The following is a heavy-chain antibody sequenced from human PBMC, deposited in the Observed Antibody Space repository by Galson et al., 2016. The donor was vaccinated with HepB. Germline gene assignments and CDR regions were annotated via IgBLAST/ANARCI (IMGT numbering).Heavy chain of an antibody. CDR2: SNHRGST. Sequence: SETLSLTCGVFGGSLSDNYWNWIRQTPGKGLEWIGESNHRGSTNYNPSFKSRVTISVDTSKQQFSLKLNSANTADTAVYFCARVTVGRYGPQGTFDVWGQGTLVTVSS. CDR3: ARVTVGRYGPQGTFDV. V-gene: IGHV4-34*01. CDR1: GGSLSDNY. J-gene: IGHJ3*01. D-gene: IGHD3-16*01.